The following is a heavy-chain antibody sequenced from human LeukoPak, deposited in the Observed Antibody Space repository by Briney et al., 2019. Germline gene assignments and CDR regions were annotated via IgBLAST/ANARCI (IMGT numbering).Heavy chain of an antibody. CDR2: IVVGSGNT. V-gene: IGHV1-58*02. J-gene: IGHJ3*02. D-gene: IGHD1-26*01. CDR3: AAETRSGSYLDAFDI. Sequence: ASVKVSCKASGFTFTSSAMQWVRQARGQRLEWIGWIVVGSGNTNYAQKFQERVTITRDMSTSTAYMELSSLRSEDTAVYYCAAETRSGSYLDAFDIWGQGTMVTVSS. CDR1: GFTFTSSA.